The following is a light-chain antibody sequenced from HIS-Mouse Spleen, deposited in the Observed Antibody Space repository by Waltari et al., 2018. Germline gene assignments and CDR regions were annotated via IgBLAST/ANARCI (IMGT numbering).Light chain of an antibody. CDR1: RSDVGSYNL. V-gene: IGLV2-23*01. CDR2: EGS. Sequence: QSALTQPASVSGSPGQSITISCTCTRSDVGSYNLVSWYQQHPGKAPKLMIYEGSKRPSGVSNRFSGSKSGNTASLTISGLQAEDEADYYCCSYAGSSTWVFGGGTKLTVL. J-gene: IGLJ3*02. CDR3: CSYAGSSTWV.